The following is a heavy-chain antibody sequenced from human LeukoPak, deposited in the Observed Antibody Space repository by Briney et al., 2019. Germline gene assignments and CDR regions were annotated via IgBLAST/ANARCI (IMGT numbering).Heavy chain of an antibody. CDR3: ARAGGSSWYAPADY. CDR1: GGYISSGGYY. CDR2: IYYSGST. J-gene: IGHJ4*02. V-gene: IGHV4-31*03. D-gene: IGHD6-13*01. Sequence: SETLSLTCTVSGGYISSGGYYWSWIRQQTGKGLEWIGYIYYSGSTYYNPSLKSRVTISVDTSKNQFSLKLSSVTAADTAVYYCARAGGSSWYAPADYWGQGTLVTVSS.